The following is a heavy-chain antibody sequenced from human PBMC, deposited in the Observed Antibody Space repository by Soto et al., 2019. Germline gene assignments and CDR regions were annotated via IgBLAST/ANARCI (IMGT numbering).Heavy chain of an antibody. CDR2: IKSKTDGGTT. V-gene: IGHV3-15*07. J-gene: IGHJ4*02. Sequence: PGGSLRLSCAASGFTFSNAWMNWVRQAPGKGLEWVGRIKSKTDGGTTDYAAPVKGRFTISRDDSKNTLYLQMNSLKTEDTAVYYCTTDLLGGATIPPIDYWGQGTLVTVSS. CDR3: TTDLLGGATIPPIDY. CDR1: GFTFSNAW. D-gene: IGHD1-26*01.